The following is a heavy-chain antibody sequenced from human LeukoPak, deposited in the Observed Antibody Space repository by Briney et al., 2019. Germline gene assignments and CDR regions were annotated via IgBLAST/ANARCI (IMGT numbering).Heavy chain of an antibody. V-gene: IGHV3-53*05. CDR3: AKIPILTGYYIDYYYYGMDV. CDR2: IYSGGST. Sequence: GGSLRLSCAASGFTVSSNYMSWVRQAPGKGLEWVSVIYSGGSTYYADSVKGRFTISRDNSKNTLYLQMNSLRAEDTAVYYCAKIPILTGYYIDYYYYGMDVWGQGTTVTVSS. J-gene: IGHJ6*02. CDR1: GFTVSSNY. D-gene: IGHD3-9*01.